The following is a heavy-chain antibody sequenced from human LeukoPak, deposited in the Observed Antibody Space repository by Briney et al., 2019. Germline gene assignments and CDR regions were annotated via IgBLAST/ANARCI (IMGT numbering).Heavy chain of an antibody. CDR2: VYYSGRT. V-gene: IGHV4-61*01. D-gene: IGHD3-22*01. J-gene: IGHJ3*01. Sequence: SETLSLTCTVSGGSVSSITYYWNWIRKSPGKGLEWVGFVYYSGRTKYNPSLKSRVTISIDTSKNQVSLKLRSVTAADTAMYFCVREASTSYYDSSGYYRQTETFDVWGQGTMVTVSS. CDR1: GGSVSSITYY. CDR3: VREASTSYYDSSGYYRQTETFDV.